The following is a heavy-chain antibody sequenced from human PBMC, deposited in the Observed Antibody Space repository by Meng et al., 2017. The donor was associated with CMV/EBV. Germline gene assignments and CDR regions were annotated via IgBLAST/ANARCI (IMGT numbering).Heavy chain of an antibody. D-gene: IGHD3-22*01. CDR1: GGTFISYA. CDR2: IIPIFGTA. Sequence: SATVSCKASGGTFISYAISWVRQAPGQGLEWMGGIIPIFGTANYAQKFQGRVTITSDESTSTAYMELTSLRSEDTAVYYCAGTYYYDSSGYYYSAIDIWGQGTMVTVSS. J-gene: IGHJ3*02. V-gene: IGHV1-69*13. CDR3: AGTYYYDSSGYYYSAIDI.